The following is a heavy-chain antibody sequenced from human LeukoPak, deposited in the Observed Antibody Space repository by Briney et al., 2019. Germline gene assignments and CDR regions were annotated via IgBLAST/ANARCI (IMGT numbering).Heavy chain of an antibody. V-gene: IGHV3-30*04. CDR1: GFTFSSYV. CDR3: AKDSTVKPYYDILTGLFDY. Sequence: GGSLRLSCAASGFTFSSYVMHWVRQAPGKGLEWVAIISYDGSNEYYADSVKGRFTISRDNSKNTLYLQMNSLRAEDTAVYYCAKDSTVKPYYDILTGLFDYWGQGTLVTVSS. CDR2: ISYDGSNE. D-gene: IGHD3-9*01. J-gene: IGHJ4*02.